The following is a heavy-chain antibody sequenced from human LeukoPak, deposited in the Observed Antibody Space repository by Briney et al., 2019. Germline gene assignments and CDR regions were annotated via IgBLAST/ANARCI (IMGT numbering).Heavy chain of an antibody. CDR2: SHPEDGTP. D-gene: IGHD5-18*01. Sequence: ASVTVSFTFSVHTLTQFSIHWVRQAPGKGREWMGDSHPEDGTPSIGQNFQGRISITEDTSIDTAYLPLISLTSDDTAVYFFSAVRPTPKDFYDDTASRKPFNSWGEGTLFTVSS. V-gene: IGHV1-24*01. CDR3: SAVRPTPKDFYDDTASRKPFNS. J-gene: IGHJ4*02. CDR1: VHTLTQFS.